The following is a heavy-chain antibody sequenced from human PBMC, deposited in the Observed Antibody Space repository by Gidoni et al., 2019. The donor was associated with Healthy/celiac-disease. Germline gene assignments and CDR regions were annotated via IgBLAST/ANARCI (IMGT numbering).Heavy chain of an antibody. D-gene: IGHD2-2*02. Sequence: QVQLVQSGAEVKKPGSSVKVSCKASGGTFSSYAISWVRQAPGQGLEWMGRIIPILGIANYAQKFQGRVTITADKSTSTAYMELSSLRSEDTAVYYCARGFDTRKGWFDPWGQGTLVTVSS. CDR2: IIPILGIA. V-gene: IGHV1-69*04. J-gene: IGHJ5*02. CDR1: GGTFSSYA. CDR3: ARGFDTRKGWFDP.